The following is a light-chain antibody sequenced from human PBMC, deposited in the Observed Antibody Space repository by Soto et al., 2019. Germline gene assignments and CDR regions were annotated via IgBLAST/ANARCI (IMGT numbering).Light chain of an antibody. CDR1: SSDVGRYNY. Sequence: QYVLTQPASGSGSPGQSITISCTGTSSDVGRYNYVSWYQQHPGKAPKLMIYDVNNRPSGVSNRFSGSKSGNTASLTISGLQAEDEADYYCSSYTSSSTRVVFGGGTKVTVL. J-gene: IGLJ2*01. V-gene: IGLV2-14*01. CDR2: DVN. CDR3: SSYTSSSTRVV.